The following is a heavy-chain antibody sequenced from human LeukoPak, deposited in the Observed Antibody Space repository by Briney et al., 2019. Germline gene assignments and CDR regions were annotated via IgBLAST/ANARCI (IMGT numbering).Heavy chain of an antibody. V-gene: IGHV3-21*01. D-gene: IGHD2-21*01. J-gene: IGHJ4*02. CDR1: GFIFDDYA. CDR2: ISTSSSYI. Sequence: GGSLRLSCAASGFIFDDYAMHWVREAPGKGLEWVSSISTSSSYIYYADSVKGRFTISRNNAKNSLYLQMNSLRAEDTAVYYCARGSDNYGGYVDYWGQGTLVTVSS. CDR3: ARGSDNYGGYVDY.